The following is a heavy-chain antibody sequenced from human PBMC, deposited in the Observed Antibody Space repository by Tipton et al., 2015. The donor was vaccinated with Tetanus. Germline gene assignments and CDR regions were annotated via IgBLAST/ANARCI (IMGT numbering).Heavy chain of an antibody. J-gene: IGHJ4*02. Sequence: TLSLTCAVYGGSLSGYYWSWIRQPPGKGLEWIGEINHSGSTNYNPSLKSRVTISVDTSKNQFSLKLSSVTAADTAVYYCARTYSSSLDYWGQGTLVTVSS. D-gene: IGHD6-6*01. CDR3: ARTYSSSLDY. CDR2: INHSGST. CDR1: GGSLSGYY. V-gene: IGHV4-34*01.